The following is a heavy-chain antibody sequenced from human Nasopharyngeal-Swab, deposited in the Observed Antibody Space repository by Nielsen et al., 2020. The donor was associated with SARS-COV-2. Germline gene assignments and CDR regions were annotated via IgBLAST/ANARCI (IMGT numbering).Heavy chain of an antibody. CDR2: IWYDGSNK. J-gene: IGHJ4*02. D-gene: IGHD3-9*01. V-gene: IGHV3-33*01. Sequence: VRQMPGKGLEWVAIIWYDGSNKYYTDSVKGRFTISRDNSKNTLYLQMNSLRAEDTAAYYCARDGDILTGLSLDYWGQGTLVTVSS. CDR3: ARDGDILTGLSLDY.